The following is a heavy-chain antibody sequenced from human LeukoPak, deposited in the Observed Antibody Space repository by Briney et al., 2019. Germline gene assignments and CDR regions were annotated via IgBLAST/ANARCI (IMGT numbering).Heavy chain of an antibody. CDR3: AREITYSNDYYYYGMDV. D-gene: IGHD4-11*01. Sequence: ASVKLSCTASGYTFTSYAMHWVRQAPGQRLGWMGWINAGNGNTKYSQKFQGRVTITRDTSASTAYMELSSLRSEDTAVYYCAREITYSNDYYYYGMDVWGQGTTVSVSS. J-gene: IGHJ6*02. V-gene: IGHV1-3*01. CDR2: INAGNGNT. CDR1: GYTFTSYA.